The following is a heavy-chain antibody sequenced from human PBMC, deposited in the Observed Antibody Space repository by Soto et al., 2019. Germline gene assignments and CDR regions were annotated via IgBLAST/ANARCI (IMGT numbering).Heavy chain of an antibody. CDR2: IYHSGST. V-gene: IGHV4-4*02. CDR1: SGSISSSNW. CDR3: ARAFKGYGDFSYYYYYMDV. J-gene: IGHJ6*03. Sequence: SETLSLTCAVSSGSISSSNWWSWVRQPPGKGLEWIGEIYHSGSTNYNPSLKSRVTISVDKSKNQFSLKLSSVTAADTAVYYCARAFKGYGDFSYYYYYMDVWGKGTTVTVSS. D-gene: IGHD4-17*01.